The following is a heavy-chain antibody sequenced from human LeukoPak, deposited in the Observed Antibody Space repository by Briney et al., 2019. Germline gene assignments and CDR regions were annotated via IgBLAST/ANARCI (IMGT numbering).Heavy chain of an antibody. Sequence: SETLSLTCSVSGDSISSGDYYWSWIRQPPGKGLEWIGYIYYSGSTYYNPSLKSRVTISVDTSKNQFSLKLSSVTAADTAVYYCASLYCSGGSCYGEDAFDIWGQGTMVTVSS. D-gene: IGHD2-15*01. V-gene: IGHV4-30-4*01. CDR2: IYYSGST. CDR1: GDSISSGDYY. J-gene: IGHJ3*02. CDR3: ASLYCSGGSCYGEDAFDI.